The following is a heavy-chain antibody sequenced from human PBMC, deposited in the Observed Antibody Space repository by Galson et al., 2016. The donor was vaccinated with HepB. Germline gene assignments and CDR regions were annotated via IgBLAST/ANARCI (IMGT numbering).Heavy chain of an antibody. CDR2: ISCSSSSI. J-gene: IGHJ2*01. CDR3: ATRYCSGGSCYSAAPGYWYFDL. V-gene: IGHV3-48*02. D-gene: IGHD2-15*01. Sequence: SLRLSCAASGFTFSSYTMNWVRQAPGKGLEWVSYISCSSSSIYYADSVKGRFTISRDNAKNSLYLQMNSLRDEDTAVYYCATRYCSGGSCYSAAPGYWYFDLWGRGTLVTVSS. CDR1: GFTFSSYT.